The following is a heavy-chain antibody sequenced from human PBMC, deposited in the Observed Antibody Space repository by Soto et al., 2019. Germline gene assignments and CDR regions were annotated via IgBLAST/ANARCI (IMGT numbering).Heavy chain of an antibody. V-gene: IGHV4-59*01. CDR1: GGSISSYY. J-gene: IGHJ5*02. D-gene: IGHD3-3*01. CDR2: IYYSGST. Sequence: KASETLSLTCTVSGGSISSYYWSWIRQPPGKGLEWIGYIYYSGSTNYNPSLKSRVTISVDTSKNQFSLKLSSVTAADTAVYYCARVGFWSGYYAGIDPWGQGTLVTVSS. CDR3: ARVGFWSGYYAGIDP.